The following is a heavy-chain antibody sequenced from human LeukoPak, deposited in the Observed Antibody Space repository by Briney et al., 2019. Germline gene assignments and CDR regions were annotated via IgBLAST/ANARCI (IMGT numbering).Heavy chain of an antibody. Sequence: GGSLRLSCAASGFTVSSNYMSWVRQAPGKGLEWVSVIYSGGSTYYADSVTGRFTISRDNSKNTLYLQMNSLRAEDTAVYYCAREAPFYCSGTSCYGGGWFDPWGQGTLVTVSS. D-gene: IGHD2-2*01. V-gene: IGHV3-66*02. CDR2: IYSGGST. CDR3: AREAPFYCSGTSCYGGGWFDP. CDR1: GFTVSSNY. J-gene: IGHJ5*02.